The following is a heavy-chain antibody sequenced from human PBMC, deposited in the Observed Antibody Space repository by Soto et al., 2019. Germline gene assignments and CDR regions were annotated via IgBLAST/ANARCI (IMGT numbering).Heavy chain of an antibody. CDR2: IWYDGTNK. J-gene: IGHJ6*03. CDR1: GFTFSNYG. V-gene: IGHV3-33*01. CDR3: ARDRYCSSTSCYGGGYYYYYYMDV. D-gene: IGHD2-2*01. Sequence: QVQLVESGGGVVQPGRSLRLSCAASGFTFSNYGMHWVRQAPGKGLERVAVIWYDGTNKNYADSVKGRFTISRDNSKNTLYLQMNSLRADDTAVYYCARDRYCSSTSCYGGGYYYYYYMDVWGKGTTVTVSS.